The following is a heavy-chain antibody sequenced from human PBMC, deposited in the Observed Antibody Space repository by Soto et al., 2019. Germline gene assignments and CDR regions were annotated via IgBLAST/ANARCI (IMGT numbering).Heavy chain of an antibody. CDR2: ISSSSSYI. CDR1: GFTFSSYS. Sequence: GGSLRLSCAASGFTFSSYSMNWVRKAPGKGLEWVSSISSSSSYIYYADSVKGRFTISRDNAKNSLYLQMNSLRAEDTAVYYCAALDTAMVKTAGYWGQGTLVTVSS. CDR3: AALDTAMVKTAGY. V-gene: IGHV3-21*01. J-gene: IGHJ4*02. D-gene: IGHD5-18*01.